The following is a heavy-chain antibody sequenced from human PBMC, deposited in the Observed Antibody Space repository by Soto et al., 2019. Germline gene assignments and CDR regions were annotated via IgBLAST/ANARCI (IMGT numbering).Heavy chain of an antibody. CDR1: NGSISNPIYY. CDR3: AGRTSLASVEIFSGGLSGYNWVDP. CDR2: IFYNGNA. V-gene: IGHV4-39*01. D-gene: IGHD3-3*01. J-gene: IGHJ5*01. Sequence: QLQLQESGPGLVKPSETLSLTCSVSNGSISNPIYYWAWIRQPPGKGLEWIGSIFYNGNAYYNPSIKSRVTMSVNTSKNQFSLKLSSVTAADTAVYYCAGRTSLASVEIFSGGLSGYNWVDPWGRGTLVTVSS.